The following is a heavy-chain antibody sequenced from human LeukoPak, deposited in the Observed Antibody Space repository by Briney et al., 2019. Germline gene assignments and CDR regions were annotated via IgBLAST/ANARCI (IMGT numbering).Heavy chain of an antibody. CDR3: ARVGGGFWFDP. CDR1: GGTFTSYY. CDR2: INPSGGST. Sequence: ASVKVSCKASGGTFTSYYMHWVRQAPGQGLEWMGIINPSGGSTSYAQKFQGRVTMTRDTSTSTVYMELSSLRSEDTAVYYCARVGGGFWFDPWGQGTLVTVSS. J-gene: IGHJ5*02. V-gene: IGHV1-46*01. D-gene: IGHD3-3*01.